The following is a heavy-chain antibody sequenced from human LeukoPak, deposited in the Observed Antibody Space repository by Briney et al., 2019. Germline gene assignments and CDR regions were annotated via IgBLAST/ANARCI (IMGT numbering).Heavy chain of an antibody. V-gene: IGHV3-21*04. CDR2: ISSSSSYI. Sequence: GGSLRLSCAASGFTFSSYSMNWVRQAPGKGLEWVSSISSSSSYIYYADSVRGRFTISRDNAKNSLYLQMNSLRADDTAVYYCVKSRRVGANQRGLFDYWGQGTLVTVSP. CDR3: VKSRRVGANQRGLFDY. D-gene: IGHD1-26*01. CDR1: GFTFSSYS. J-gene: IGHJ4*02.